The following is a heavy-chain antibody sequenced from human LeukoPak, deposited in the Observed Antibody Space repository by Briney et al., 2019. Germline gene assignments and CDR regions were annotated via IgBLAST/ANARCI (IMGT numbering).Heavy chain of an antibody. D-gene: IGHD2-15*01. CDR1: GFTFSRCW. CDR2: INSDGSST. Sequence: GGSLRLSCAASGFTFSRCWMHWVRQGPGKGLVWVSRINSDGSSTSYADSVKGRFTISRDNAKNTLYLQMNSLRAEDTAVYYCVREYSTGFDPWGQGTLVTVSS. V-gene: IGHV3-74*01. J-gene: IGHJ5*02. CDR3: VREYSTGFDP.